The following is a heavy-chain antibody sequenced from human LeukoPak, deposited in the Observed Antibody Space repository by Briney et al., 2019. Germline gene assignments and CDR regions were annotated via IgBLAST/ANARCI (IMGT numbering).Heavy chain of an antibody. J-gene: IGHJ4*02. CDR1: GFTFSSYW. D-gene: IGHD6-19*01. V-gene: IGHV3-48*01. CDR2: ITSSGRTI. Sequence: GGSLRLPCAASGFTFSSYWMSWVRQAPEKGPEWVSYITSSGRTIYYADSVRGRFAVSRDNAKNSLFLQMSSLRAEDTAVYYCARRGALAGTSDHWGQGTLVTVSS. CDR3: ARRGALAGTSDH.